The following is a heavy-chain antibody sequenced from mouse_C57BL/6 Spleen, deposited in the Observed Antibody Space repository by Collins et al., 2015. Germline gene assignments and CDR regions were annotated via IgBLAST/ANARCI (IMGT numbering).Heavy chain of an antibody. CDR3: ARLGDYYGSSYAYAMDY. D-gene: IGHD1-1*01. J-gene: IGHJ4*01. CDR1: GYTFTSYW. V-gene: IGHV1-52*01. Sequence: QVQLQQPGAELVRPGSSVKLSCKASGYTFTSYWMHWVKQRPIQGLEWIGNIDPSDSETHYNQKFKDKATLTVDKPSSTAYMQLSSLTSEDSAVYYCARLGDYYGSSYAYAMDYWGQGTSVTVSS. CDR2: IDPSDSET.